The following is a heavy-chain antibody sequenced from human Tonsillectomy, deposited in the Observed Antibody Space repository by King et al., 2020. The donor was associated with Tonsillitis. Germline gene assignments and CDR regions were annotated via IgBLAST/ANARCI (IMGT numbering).Heavy chain of an antibody. J-gene: IGHJ4*02. CDR1: AFTFSRSW. CDR3: ARDHAYTSFDY. V-gene: IGHV3-7*01. D-gene: IGHD3-16*01. Sequence: VQLVESGGDLVQPGGSLRLSCAASAFTFSRSWMAWVRQAPGTGLEWVATINPDGSEENYVASVKGRFTISRDNSRNTVYLQMNSLGADDTAVYYCARDHAYTSFDYWGQGTLVTVSS. CDR2: INPDGSEE.